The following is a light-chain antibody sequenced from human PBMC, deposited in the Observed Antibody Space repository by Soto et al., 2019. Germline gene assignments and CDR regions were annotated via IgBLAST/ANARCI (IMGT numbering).Light chain of an antibody. CDR1: RYIRGD. Sequence: AIQMTQSPSSLSASEGDRVNITCRASRYIRGDLSWYQQRPGQAPKVLIYGASSSQSGVPSRFSGSGYGTDFTLSISSLQPEDFATYFCLQDYNYPWTFGQGTKVDIK. CDR3: LQDYNYPWT. J-gene: IGKJ1*01. CDR2: GAS. V-gene: IGKV1-6*01.